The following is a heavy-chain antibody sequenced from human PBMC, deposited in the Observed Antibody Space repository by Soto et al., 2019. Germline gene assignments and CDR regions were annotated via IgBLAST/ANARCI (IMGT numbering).Heavy chain of an antibody. D-gene: IGHD2-2*02. J-gene: IGHJ5*02. CDR3: ARDRRACSDTSCYRYWLDP. CDR1: GVSGFTFSNYE. V-gene: IGHV3-48*03. Sequence: PGGYLRLSCAASGVSGFTFSNYEMDWVRQAPGKGLEWISYISSTSNTIYYVDSVKGRFTISRDNAKNSVYLQMNRLRAEDTAVYYCARDRRACSDTSCYRYWLDPWGQGT. CDR2: ISSTSNTI.